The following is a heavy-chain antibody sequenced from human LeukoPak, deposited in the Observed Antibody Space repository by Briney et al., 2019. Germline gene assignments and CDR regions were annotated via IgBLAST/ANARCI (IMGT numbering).Heavy chain of an antibody. D-gene: IGHD5-18*01. CDR3: ARVGGYSYGYVNY. J-gene: IGHJ4*02. Sequence: GGSLRLSCAASGFTFSSYAMSWVRQAPGKGLEWVSVIYSGGSTYYADSVKGRFTISRDNSKNTLYLQMNSLRAEDTAVYYCARVGGYSYGYVNYWGQGTLVTVSS. CDR1: GFTFSSYA. CDR2: IYSGGST. V-gene: IGHV3-53*01.